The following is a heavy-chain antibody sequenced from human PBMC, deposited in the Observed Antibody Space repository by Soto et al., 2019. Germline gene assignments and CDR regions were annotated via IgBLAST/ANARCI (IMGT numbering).Heavy chain of an antibody. J-gene: IGHJ5*02. V-gene: IGHV4-39*01. Sequence: SETLSLTCSVSGDSISNSRFYWAWIRQPPGEGLEWIGSIYHTGNAYYNPSLKSRVTIYVDTSKNQFSLKLTSVTAADAALYYCARDFFDSSDYTTNWFDPWGQGTLVTVS. CDR1: GDSISNSRFY. CDR3: ARDFFDSSDYTTNWFDP. CDR2: IYHTGNA. D-gene: IGHD3-22*01.